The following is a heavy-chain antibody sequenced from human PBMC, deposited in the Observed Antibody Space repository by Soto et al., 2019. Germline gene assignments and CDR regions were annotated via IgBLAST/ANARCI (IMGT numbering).Heavy chain of an antibody. J-gene: IGHJ6*02. Sequence: EVQLVESGGGLVKPGGSLRLSCAASGFTFSNAWMSWVRQAPGKGLEWVGRIKSKTDGGTTDYAAPVNGRFTISRDDSKNTLDLQMNSLKTEDTAVYYCTTDHRYCSSTSCYGPYYYGMDVWGQGTTVTVSS. V-gene: IGHV3-15*01. CDR3: TTDHRYCSSTSCYGPYYYGMDV. CDR2: IKSKTDGGTT. D-gene: IGHD2-2*01. CDR1: GFTFSNAW.